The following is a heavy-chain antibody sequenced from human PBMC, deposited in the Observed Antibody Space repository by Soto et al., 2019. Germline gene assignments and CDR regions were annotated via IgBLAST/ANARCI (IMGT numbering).Heavy chain of an antibody. J-gene: IGHJ4*02. V-gene: IGHV3-7*01. CDR2: IKEDGSEK. CDR3: SGGFGWLLAY. CDR1: GFTFRDSW. Sequence: GGSLRLSCAASGFTFRDSWMTWVRQAPWKGLEWVANIKEDGSEKYYVDSVKGRFTVSRDNARNSLYLQMNSLRVEDTAVYFCSGGFGWLLAYWGRGTLVTVSS. D-gene: IGHD5-12*01.